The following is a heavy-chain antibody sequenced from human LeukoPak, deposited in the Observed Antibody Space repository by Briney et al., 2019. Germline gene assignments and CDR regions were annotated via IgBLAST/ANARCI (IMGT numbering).Heavy chain of an antibody. V-gene: IGHV1-58*01. CDR2: IVVGSGNT. CDR1: GFTFTSSA. J-gene: IGHJ4*02. CDR3: AADPRKAPLFDY. Sequence: SVKVSCKASGFTFTSSAVQWVRQARGQRLEWIGWIVVGSGNTNYAQKFQERVTITRDMSTSTACMELSSLRSEDTAVYYCAADPRKAPLFDYWGQGTLVTVSS.